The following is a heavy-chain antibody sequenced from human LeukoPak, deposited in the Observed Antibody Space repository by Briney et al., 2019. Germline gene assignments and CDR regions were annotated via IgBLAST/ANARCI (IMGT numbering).Heavy chain of an antibody. CDR3: ARDVGADVWGMFYFDY. CDR2: IYTSGST. Sequence: SETLSLTCTVSGGSISSYYWSWIRQPAGKGLEWIGRIYTSGSTNYNPSLKSRVTISVDKSKNQFSLKLSSVTAADTAVYYCARDVGADVWGMFYFDYWGQGTPVTVSS. J-gene: IGHJ4*02. CDR1: GGSISSYY. V-gene: IGHV4-4*07. D-gene: IGHD3-16*01.